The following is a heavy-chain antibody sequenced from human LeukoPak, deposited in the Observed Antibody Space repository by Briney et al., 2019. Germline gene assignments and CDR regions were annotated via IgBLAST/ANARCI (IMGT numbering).Heavy chain of an antibody. V-gene: IGHV4-59*01. Sequence: SETLSLTCTVSGGSISSYYWNWIRQPPGKGLEWIGYISYSGTTNYNPSLKSRVTISVDTSKKQFSLKLTSATAADTAVYYCARHAWNYVSYWFDPWGQGTLVTVSS. CDR2: ISYSGTT. CDR1: GGSISSYY. D-gene: IGHD1-7*01. J-gene: IGHJ5*02. CDR3: ARHAWNYVSYWFDP.